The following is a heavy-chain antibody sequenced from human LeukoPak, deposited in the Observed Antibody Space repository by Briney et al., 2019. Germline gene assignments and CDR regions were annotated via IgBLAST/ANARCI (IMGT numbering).Heavy chain of an antibody. J-gene: IGHJ6*02. V-gene: IGHV1-8*01. CDR2: MNPNSGNT. CDR1: GYTFTSYD. CDR3: ARGLWFGSASGMDV. Sequence: ASVKVSCKASGYTFTSYDINWVRQATGQGLEWMGWMNPNSGNTGYAQKFQGRVTMTRNTSISTAYMELSSLRSEDAAVYYCARGLWFGSASGMDVWGQGTTVTVSS. D-gene: IGHD3-10*01.